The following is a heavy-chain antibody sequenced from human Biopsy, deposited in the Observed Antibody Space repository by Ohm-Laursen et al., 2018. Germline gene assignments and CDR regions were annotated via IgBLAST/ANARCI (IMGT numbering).Heavy chain of an antibody. Sequence: GASGKVSCKASGYSFTSYYMHWVRQAPGQGLEWMGMINPSGSTTSYPQIFQGRVTMTRDTSKSTVYMELSSLRFADTAVYFCARNTGWYGDLYYFDYWGQGTLVTVSS. CDR1: GYSFTSYY. J-gene: IGHJ4*02. CDR3: ARNTGWYGDLYYFDY. CDR2: INPSGSTT. D-gene: IGHD6-19*01. V-gene: IGHV1-46*01.